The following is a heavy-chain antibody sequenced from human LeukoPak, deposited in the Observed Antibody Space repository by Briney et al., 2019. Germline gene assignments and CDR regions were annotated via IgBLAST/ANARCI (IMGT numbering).Heavy chain of an antibody. CDR1: GASISTGGFY. CDR3: ARDHSYYFGSQTSTLDV. D-gene: IGHD3-10*01. J-gene: IGHJ6*02. CDR2: IYYTGSV. Sequence: SETLSLTCTISGASISTGGFYWTWIRQPPGEGLEWIGYIYYTGSVDYNASLKSRLTISLDTSKNRFSLKLKSVTAADTAVYYCARDHSYYFGSQTSTLDVWGQGTAVTVSS. V-gene: IGHV4-31*03.